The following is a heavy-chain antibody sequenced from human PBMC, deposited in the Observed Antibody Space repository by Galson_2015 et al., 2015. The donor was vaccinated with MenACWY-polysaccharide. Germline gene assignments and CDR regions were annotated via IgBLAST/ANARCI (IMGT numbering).Heavy chain of an antibody. J-gene: IGHJ4*02. CDR3: AKRSERYYYDTSGYYPFDY. CDR1: GFTFSNYA. V-gene: IGHV3-23*01. CDR2: IGGSGGST. D-gene: IGHD3-22*01. Sequence: SLRLSCAASGFTFSNYAMSWVRQAPGKRLEWVSSIGGSGGSTYYADSVKGRFTISRDNSKNTLYLQMNSLRAEDTAVYYCAKRSERYYYDTSGYYPFDYWGQGTLVTVSS.